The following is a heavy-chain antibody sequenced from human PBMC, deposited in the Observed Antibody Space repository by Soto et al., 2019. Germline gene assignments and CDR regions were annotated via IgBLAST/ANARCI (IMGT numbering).Heavy chain of an antibody. D-gene: IGHD2-2*01. CDR3: ARGLSCSSTSCFYYYYYMDV. CDR2: INHSGST. CDR1: GGSFSGYY. V-gene: IGHV4-34*01. Sequence: SETLSLTCAVYGGSFSGYYWSWIRQPPGKGLEWIGEINHSGSTNYNPSLKSRVTISVDTSKNQFSLKLSSVTAADTAVYYCARGLSCSSTSCFYYYYYMDVWGKGTTVTVSS. J-gene: IGHJ6*03.